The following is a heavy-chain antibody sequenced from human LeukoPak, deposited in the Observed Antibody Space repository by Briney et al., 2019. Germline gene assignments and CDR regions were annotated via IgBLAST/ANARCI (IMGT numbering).Heavy chain of an antibody. CDR3: ARRNSAGSYYYYYGMDV. D-gene: IGHD6-19*01. Sequence: SETLSLTCTVSGGSISSYYWSWIRHPPGKGLEWIGYIYYSGSTNYNPSLKSRVTISVDTSKNQFSLKLSSVTAADTAVYYCARRNSAGSYYYYYGMDVWGQGTTVTVSS. CDR1: GGSISSYY. V-gene: IGHV4-59*08. J-gene: IGHJ6*02. CDR2: IYYSGST.